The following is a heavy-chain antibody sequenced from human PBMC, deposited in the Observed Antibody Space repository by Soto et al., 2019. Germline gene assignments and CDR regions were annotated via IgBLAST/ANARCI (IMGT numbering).Heavy chain of an antibody. D-gene: IGHD2-2*01. Sequence: QVQLQESGPGLVKPSQTLSLTCTVSGGSISSGGYYWSWIRQHPGKGLEWIGYMYYSGSTYYNPSLKRRVTISVDTSKNQFSLKLSSVTAADTAVYYCARRLIVVVPAAVEERYGMDVWGQGTTVTVSS. CDR2: MYYSGST. J-gene: IGHJ6*02. CDR1: GGSISSGGYY. CDR3: ARRLIVVVPAAVEERYGMDV. V-gene: IGHV4-31*03.